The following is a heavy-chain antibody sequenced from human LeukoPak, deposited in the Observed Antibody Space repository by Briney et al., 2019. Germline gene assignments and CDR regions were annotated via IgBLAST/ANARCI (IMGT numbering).Heavy chain of an antibody. V-gene: IGHV3-74*01. CDR1: GFSFSSYW. CDR3: ARGRGSGSSDY. CDR2: INSDGSST. Sequence: GGSLRLSVAASGFSFSSYWMHWVRQVPGKGRVWVSRINSDGSSTIYADSVKGRFTISRDNAKNTLYLQMNSLRAEDTAVYYCARGRGSGSSDYWGQGTLVTVSS. D-gene: IGHD3-10*01. J-gene: IGHJ4*02.